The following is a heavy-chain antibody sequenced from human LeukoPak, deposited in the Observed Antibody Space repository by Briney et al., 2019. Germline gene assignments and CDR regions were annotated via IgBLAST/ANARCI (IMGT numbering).Heavy chain of an antibody. CDR3: VTYAY. Sequence: PGGSLRLSCAASGFTFSGNYLSWIRQAPGKGLEWISYISPSGSTIYYAGSVKGRFTISRDNAKNSLYLQMNSLRAEDTALYHCVTYAYWGQGTLVTVSS. CDR2: ISPSGSTI. J-gene: IGHJ4*02. V-gene: IGHV3-11*04. D-gene: IGHD1-20*01. CDR1: GFTFSGNY.